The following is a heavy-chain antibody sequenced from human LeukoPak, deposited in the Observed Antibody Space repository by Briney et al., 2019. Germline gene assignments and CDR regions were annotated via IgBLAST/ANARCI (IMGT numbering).Heavy chain of an antibody. D-gene: IGHD6-13*01. Sequence: SETLSLTCTVSGDSIRSGSYYWSWIREPAGKGLEWIGRIYTNGDTKYNPSLKSRVTISVDTSKNQFSLKLSSATAADTAVYYCASRHSKQQPYYYYMDIWGKGTTVTVS. CDR3: ASRHSKQQPYYYYMDI. J-gene: IGHJ6*03. CDR2: IYTNGDT. CDR1: GDSIRSGSYY. V-gene: IGHV4-61*02.